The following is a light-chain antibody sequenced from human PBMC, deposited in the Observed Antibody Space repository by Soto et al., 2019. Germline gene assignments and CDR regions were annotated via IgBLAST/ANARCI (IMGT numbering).Light chain of an antibody. CDR2: KDT. Sequence: YELTQPPSVSVSPGQTARITCSGDALPKQYAYWYQQKPGQAPVLVIYKDTERPSGIPERFSGSSSGTTVTLTISGVQAEDEADYYCQSATRVFGGGTQLTVL. CDR3: QSATRV. V-gene: IGLV3-25*02. CDR1: ALPKQY. J-gene: IGLJ2*01.